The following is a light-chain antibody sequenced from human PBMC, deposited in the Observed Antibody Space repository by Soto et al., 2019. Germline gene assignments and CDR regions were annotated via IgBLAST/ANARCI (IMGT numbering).Light chain of an antibody. Sequence: QSALTQPASVSGSPGQSITISCTGTSSDVGGHNYVSWYQQYPGKAPQLMIFDVNDRPSGVSYRFSGSKSGNTASLTISGLQAEDEAHYYCSSYSTTSFFVFGTGTKLTVL. CDR1: SSDVGGHNY. V-gene: IGLV2-14*01. J-gene: IGLJ1*01. CDR2: DVN. CDR3: SSYSTTSFFV.